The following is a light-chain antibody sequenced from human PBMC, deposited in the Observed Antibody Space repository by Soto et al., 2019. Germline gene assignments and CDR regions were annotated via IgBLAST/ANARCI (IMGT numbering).Light chain of an antibody. CDR2: DAS. J-gene: IGKJ1*01. V-gene: IGKV1-5*01. CDR1: QSVSMW. CDR3: QQYNTYLTWT. Sequence: DTQMTQSPSTLSASVGDRVTITCRASQSVSMWLAWYQQKPGKAPRLLIYDASDLERGVPSRFSGSGSGTEFSLTISSLQPEDAATYYCQQYNTYLTWTFGQGTKVEIK.